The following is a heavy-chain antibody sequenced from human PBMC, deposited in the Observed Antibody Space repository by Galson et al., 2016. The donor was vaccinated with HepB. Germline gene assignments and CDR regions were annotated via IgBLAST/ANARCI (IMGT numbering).Heavy chain of an antibody. CDR2: VNTNSGNT. J-gene: IGHJ6*02. CDR1: GYTFTTYD. D-gene: IGHD6-19*01. CDR3: ARGAGIAVADYFYYYAFDV. Sequence: SVKVSCKASGYTFTTYDINWVRQATGQGLEWMGWVNTNSGNTGYAQKFQGRVTMSSNSSINTVYMELSSLRSEDTAVYYCARGAGIAVADYFYYYAFDVWGQWTTVTVSS. V-gene: IGHV1-8*01.